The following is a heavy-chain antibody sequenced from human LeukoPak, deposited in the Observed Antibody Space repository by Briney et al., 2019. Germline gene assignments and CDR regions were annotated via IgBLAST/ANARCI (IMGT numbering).Heavy chain of an antibody. J-gene: IGHJ4*02. CDR2: IQQDGSEK. Sequence: GGSLRLSCAASGFTFSTYWMSWVRQAPGKGLEWVANIQQDGSEKYYVDSVKGRFTISRDNAKNSLYLQMNSLRAEDTAVYYCARDKIVGATHFDYWGQGTLVTVSS. D-gene: IGHD1-26*01. CDR1: GFTFSTYW. CDR3: ARDKIVGATHFDY. V-gene: IGHV3-7*01.